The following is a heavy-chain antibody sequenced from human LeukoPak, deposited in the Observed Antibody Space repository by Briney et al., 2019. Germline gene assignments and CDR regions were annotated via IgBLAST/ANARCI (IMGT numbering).Heavy chain of an antibody. V-gene: IGHV4-59*01. J-gene: IGHJ4*02. CDR1: GVSMTNDR. Sequence: SETLSPTCSVSGVSMTNDRWTWIRQAPGKGLEWIGYMSDSGQTNYNPSLRSRATVSVDTSKSQCSLRLTSVTSADTAVYYCARITGYFDSGGSYYWGFFDYWGQGSLVTVSS. CDR3: ARITGYFDSGGSYYWGFFDY. CDR2: MSDSGQT. D-gene: IGHD3-22*01.